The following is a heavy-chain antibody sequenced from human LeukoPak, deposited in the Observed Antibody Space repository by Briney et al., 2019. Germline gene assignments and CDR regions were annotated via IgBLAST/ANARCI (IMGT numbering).Heavy chain of an antibody. Sequence: PGGSLRLSCAASGFTFSSYAMHWVRQAPGKGLEWVAVISYDGSNKYYADSVKGRFTISRDNSKNTLYPQMNSLRAEDTAVYYCARGPSGLADFDYWGQGTLVTVSS. CDR2: ISYDGSNK. J-gene: IGHJ4*02. CDR1: GFTFSSYA. CDR3: ARGPSGLADFDY. V-gene: IGHV3-30*04.